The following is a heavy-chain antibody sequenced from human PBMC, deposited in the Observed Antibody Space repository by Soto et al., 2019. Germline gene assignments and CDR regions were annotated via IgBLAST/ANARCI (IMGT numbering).Heavy chain of an antibody. CDR1: VFSLSSNGVG. Sequence: QITLRESGPALVRPTQTLTLTCTFSVFSLSSNGVGVGWIRQPPGKALEWLALIYWDDDHRYSPSLKTRLTITKDTSKNQVVLTMTKLDPVDTATYYCAREMYYSTYFDSWGQGTLVTVSS. CDR2: IYWDDDH. D-gene: IGHD3-10*01. CDR3: AREMYYSTYFDS. J-gene: IGHJ4*02. V-gene: IGHV2-5*02.